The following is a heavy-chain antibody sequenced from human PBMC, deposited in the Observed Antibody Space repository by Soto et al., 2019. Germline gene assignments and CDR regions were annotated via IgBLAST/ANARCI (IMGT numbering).Heavy chain of an antibody. J-gene: IGHJ6*02. CDR2: ISYDGSNK. D-gene: IGHD6-13*01. V-gene: IGHV3-30*18. CDR1: GFTFSSYG. CDR3: AKVRIAAALYYYYGMDV. Sequence: PGGSLRLSCAASGFTFSSYGMHWVRQAPGKGLEWVAVISYDGSNKYYADSVKGRFTISRDNSKNTLYLQMNSLRAEDTAVYYCAKVRIAAALYYYYGMDVWGQGTTVTVSS.